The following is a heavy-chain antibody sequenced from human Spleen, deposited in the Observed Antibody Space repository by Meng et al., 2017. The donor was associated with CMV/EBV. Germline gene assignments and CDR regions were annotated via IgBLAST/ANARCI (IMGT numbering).Heavy chain of an antibody. V-gene: IGHV3-23*01. Sequence: CAASGFTFTSYAMSWVRQAQGKGMGWVSGISGSGSSTYYADSVKGRFTISRDNSKNTLYLQMNSLSAEDTAVYYCAKDYMATITFLDYWGPGTLVTVSS. CDR1: GFTFTSYA. D-gene: IGHD5-24*01. CDR3: AKDYMATITFLDY. J-gene: IGHJ4*02. CDR2: ISGSGSST.